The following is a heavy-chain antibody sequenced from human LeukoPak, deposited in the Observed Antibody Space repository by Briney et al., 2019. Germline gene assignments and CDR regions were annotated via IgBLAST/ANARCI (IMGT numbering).Heavy chain of an antibody. J-gene: IGHJ4*02. D-gene: IGHD5-24*01. CDR3: ARDSVVEMATIDYFDY. V-gene: IGHV3-33*01. CDR2: IWYDGSNK. CDR1: GFTFSSYG. Sequence: PGGSLRLSYAASGFTFSSYGMHWVRQAPGKGLEWEAVIWYDGSNKYYADSVKGRFTISRDNSKNTLYLQMNSLRAEDTAVYYCARDSVVEMATIDYFDYWGQGTLVTVSS.